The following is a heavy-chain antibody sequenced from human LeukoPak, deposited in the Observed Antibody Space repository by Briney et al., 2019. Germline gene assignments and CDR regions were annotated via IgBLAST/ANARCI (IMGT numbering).Heavy chain of an antibody. J-gene: IGHJ6*02. CDR2: TYYSGST. CDR3: ARQMGYCSSIRCFHYYYGMDV. D-gene: IGHD2-2*01. Sequence: PSETLSLTCTVSGXSVSSSTYYWGWIRQPPGKGLEWLGTTYYSGSTDYNPSLKSRVTISVDTSKNQFSLRLSSVTAADTAVYYCARQMGYCSSIRCFHYYYGMDVWGQGITVTVSS. CDR1: GXSVSSSTYY. V-gene: IGHV4-39*01.